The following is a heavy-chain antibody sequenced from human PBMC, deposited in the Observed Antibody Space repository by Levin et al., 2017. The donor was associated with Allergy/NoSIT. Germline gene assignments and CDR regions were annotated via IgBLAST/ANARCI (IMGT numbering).Heavy chain of an antibody. CDR1: GGSFTSTYYY. CDR2: IYKTGNT. V-gene: IGHV4-30-4*01. Sequence: SETLSLTCTVSGGSFTSTYYYWTWIRQSPETGLEWIGYIYKTGNTYYNPSLKSRVTISMETSKNQFSLDLISVTAADTAVYYCARAPSTLPGDGGFDVWGQGTMVTVCS. J-gene: IGHJ3*01. CDR3: ARAPSTLPGDGGFDV. D-gene: IGHD4-23*01.